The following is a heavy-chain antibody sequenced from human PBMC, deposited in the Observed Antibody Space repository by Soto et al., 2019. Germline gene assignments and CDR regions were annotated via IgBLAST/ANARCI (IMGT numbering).Heavy chain of an antibody. CDR1: GGTFSSYA. D-gene: IGHD1-26*01. CDR2: IIPIFGTA. V-gene: IGHV1-69*13. CDR3: ARSMGADDYFDY. Sequence: SVKVSCKASGGTFSSYAISWVRQAPGQGLEWMGGIIPIFGTANYAQKFQGRVTITADESTSTAYLELSSLRSEDTAVYYCARSMGADDYFDYWGQGTLVTVSS. J-gene: IGHJ4*02.